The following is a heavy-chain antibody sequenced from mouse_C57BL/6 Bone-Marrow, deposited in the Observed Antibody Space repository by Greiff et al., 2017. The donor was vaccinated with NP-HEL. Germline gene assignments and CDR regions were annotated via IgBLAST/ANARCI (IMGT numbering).Heavy chain of an antibody. Sequence: DVMLVESGGGLVKPGGSLKLSCAASGFTFSDYGMHWVRQAPEKGLEWVAYISSGSSTIYYADTVKGRFTISRDNAKNTLFLQMTSLRSEDTAMYYCANHYYGSSYGYFDVWGTGTTVTVSS. D-gene: IGHD1-1*01. V-gene: IGHV5-17*01. CDR1: GFTFSDYG. CDR3: ANHYYGSSYGYFDV. J-gene: IGHJ1*03. CDR2: ISSGSSTI.